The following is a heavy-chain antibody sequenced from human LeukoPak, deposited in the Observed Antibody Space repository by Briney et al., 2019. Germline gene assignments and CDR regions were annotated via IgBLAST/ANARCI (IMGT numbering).Heavy chain of an antibody. CDR2: ISSDGGSP. CDR3: AREYCSGGRCQYYFDY. J-gene: IGHJ4*02. D-gene: IGHD2-15*01. CDR1: GFTFSSYA. Sequence: GGSLRLSCAASGFTFSSYAMHWVRQAPGKGLECDSGISSDGGSPFHVNSVKGRFTISRDNSKDTLYLQMGSLRAEDMAVYYCAREYCSGGRCQYYFDYWGQGTLVTVSS. V-gene: IGHV3-64*01.